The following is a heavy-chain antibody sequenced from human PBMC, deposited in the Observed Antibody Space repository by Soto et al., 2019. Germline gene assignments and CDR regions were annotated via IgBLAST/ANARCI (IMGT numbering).Heavy chain of an antibody. CDR1: SGSISSSNW. J-gene: IGHJ6*03. D-gene: IGHD6-6*01. CDR3: AREYSSYVGGDYYYMDV. CDR2: IYHSGST. V-gene: IGHV4-4*02. Sequence: QVQLQESGPGLVKPSGTLSLTCAVSSGSISSSNWWSWVRQPPGKGLEWIGEIYHSGSTNYNPSLKSRVTISVDKSKNQFSLKLSSVTAADTAVYYCAREYSSYVGGDYYYMDVWGKGTTVTVSS.